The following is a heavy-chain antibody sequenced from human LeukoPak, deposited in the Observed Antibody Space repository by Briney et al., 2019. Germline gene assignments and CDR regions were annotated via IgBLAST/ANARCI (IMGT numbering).Heavy chain of an antibody. CDR1: GGSISSYY. CDR3: ARVRGYCSSTICYRYYFDY. Sequence: SETLSLTCTVSGGSISSYYWSWIRQPPGKGLEWIGEINHSGSTNYNPSLKSRVTISVDTSKNQFSLKLSSVTAADTAVYYCARVRGYCSSTICYRYYFDYWGQGTLVTVSS. J-gene: IGHJ4*02. V-gene: IGHV4-34*01. D-gene: IGHD2-2*01. CDR2: INHSGST.